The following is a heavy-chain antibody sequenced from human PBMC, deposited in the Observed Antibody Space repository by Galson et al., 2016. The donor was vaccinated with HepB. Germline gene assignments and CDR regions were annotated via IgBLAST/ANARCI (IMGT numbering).Heavy chain of an antibody. CDR1: GFIFSDYG. CDR2: VWHDGSNI. Sequence: SLRLSCAASGFIFSDYGMHWVRQAPGKGLEWVAVVWHDGSNINYVDSVKGRFTISRDNFTNTLDLQMNSLRAEDTAVYYCAKETSNWGQYYFDYWGQGTLVSVSS. J-gene: IGHJ4*02. V-gene: IGHV3-33*06. D-gene: IGHD3-16*01. CDR3: AKETSNWGQYYFDY.